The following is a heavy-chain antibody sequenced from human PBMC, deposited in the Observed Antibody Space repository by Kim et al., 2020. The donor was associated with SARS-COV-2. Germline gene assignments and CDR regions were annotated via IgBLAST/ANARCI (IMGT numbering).Heavy chain of an antibody. J-gene: IGHJ4*02. CDR3: ARSMGHYARTDYFDY. Sequence: GGSLRLSCAASGFTFSSYAMHWVRQAPGKGLEWVAVISYDGSNKYYADSVKGRFTISRDNSKNTLYLQMNSLRAEDTAVYYCARSMGHYARTDYFDYWGQGTLVTVSS. D-gene: IGHD3-3*01. V-gene: IGHV3-30*04. CDR1: GFTFSSYA. CDR2: ISYDGSNK.